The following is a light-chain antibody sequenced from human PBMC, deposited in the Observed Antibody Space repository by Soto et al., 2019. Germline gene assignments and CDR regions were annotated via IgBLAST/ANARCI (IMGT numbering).Light chain of an antibody. CDR1: QSISRN. CDR3: HQYNNWPPWT. V-gene: IGKV3-15*01. CDR2: GAS. Sequence: EIVMTQSPATLSVSPGERVTLSCRASQSISRNLAWYQQKPGQAPRLLIYGASTRATGVPARFRGTGSGTEFTLTISSLQSEDFAFYYCHQYNNWPPWTFGRGTKAEGK. J-gene: IGKJ1*01.